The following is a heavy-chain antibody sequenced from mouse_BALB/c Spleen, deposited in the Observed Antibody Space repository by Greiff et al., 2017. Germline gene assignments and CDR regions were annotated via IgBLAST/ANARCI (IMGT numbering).Heavy chain of an antibody. Sequence: EVMLVESGGGLVKPGGSLKLSCAASGFTFSSYAMSWVRQSPEKRLEWVAEISSGGSYTYYPDTVTGRFTISRDNAKNTLYLEMSSLRSEDTAMYYCARLYGSNNYAMDYWGQGTSVTVSS. CDR2: ISSGGSYT. V-gene: IGHV5-9-4*01. D-gene: IGHD1-1*01. CDR3: ARLYGSNNYAMDY. CDR1: GFTFSSYA. J-gene: IGHJ4*01.